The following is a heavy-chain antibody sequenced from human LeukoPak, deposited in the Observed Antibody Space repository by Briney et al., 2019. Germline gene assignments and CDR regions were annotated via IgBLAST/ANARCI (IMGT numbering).Heavy chain of an antibody. J-gene: IGHJ4*02. CDR1: GFTFSSYA. CDR3: ASPGYSYGFYFDY. V-gene: IGHV3-30*04. Sequence: GRSLRLFCAASGFTFSSYAMHWVRQAPGKGLEWVAVISYDGSNKYYADSVKGRFTISRDNSKNTLYLQMNSLRAEDTAVYYCASPGYSYGFYFDYWGQGTLVTVSS. D-gene: IGHD5-18*01. CDR2: ISYDGSNK.